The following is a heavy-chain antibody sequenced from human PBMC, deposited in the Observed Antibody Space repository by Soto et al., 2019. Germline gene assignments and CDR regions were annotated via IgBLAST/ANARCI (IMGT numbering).Heavy chain of an antibody. D-gene: IGHD6-6*01. CDR1: GFTFSSYW. Sequence: EVQLVESGGGLVQPGGSLRLSCAASGFTFSSYWMSWFRQAPGKGLEWVANIKQDGSEENYVDSVKGRFTISRDNAKNALYLQRNGLRVEDTAVYYCAREIAARLWGKGTTVTVSS. V-gene: IGHV3-7*01. CDR3: AREIAARL. CDR2: IKQDGSEE. J-gene: IGHJ6*04.